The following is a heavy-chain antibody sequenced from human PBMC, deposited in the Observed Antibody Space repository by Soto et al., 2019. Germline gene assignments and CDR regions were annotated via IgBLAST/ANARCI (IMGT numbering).Heavy chain of an antibody. CDR1: GFSLTTSGVG. D-gene: IGHD3-3*01. V-gene: IGHV2-5*02. CDR3: AHRVLRTVFGLVTTTAIYFDF. J-gene: IGHJ4*02. CDR2: IYWDDDK. Sequence: QITLNESGPTVVRPTETLTLTCRFSGFSLTTSGVGVGWIRQSPGKAPEWLALIYWDDDKRYSASLKSRLTITKDTSTNQVVLTVSGLDPTDTATYYCAHRVLRTVFGLVTTTAIYFDFWGQGTPVAVSS.